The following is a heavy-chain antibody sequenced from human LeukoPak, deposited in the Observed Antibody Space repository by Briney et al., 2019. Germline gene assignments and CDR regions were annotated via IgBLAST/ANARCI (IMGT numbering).Heavy chain of an antibody. CDR1: GGSISSSSYY. D-gene: IGHD3-10*01. CDR3: ASDSWFGEFLDL. CDR2: IYYSGST. J-gene: IGHJ5*02. Sequence: SETLSLTCTVSGGSISSSSYYWGWIRQPPGKGLEWIGSIYYSGSTYYNPSLKSRVTISVDTSKNQFSLKLSSVTAAVTAVYYCASDSWFGEFLDLWGQGALATVSS. V-gene: IGHV4-39*07.